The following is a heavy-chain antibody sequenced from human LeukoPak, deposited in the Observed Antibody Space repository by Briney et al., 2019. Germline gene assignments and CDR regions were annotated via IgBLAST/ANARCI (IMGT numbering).Heavy chain of an antibody. J-gene: IGHJ5*02. D-gene: IGHD3-10*01. Sequence: SQTLSLTCAVSGGSISSGGYSGSWIRQPPGKGLEWIGYIYHSGSTYYNPSLKSRVTISVDRSKNQFSLKLSSVTAADTAVYYCARGLRGSYYPNWFDPWGQGTLVTVSS. CDR1: GGSISSGGYS. V-gene: IGHV4-30-2*01. CDR2: IYHSGST. CDR3: ARGLRGSYYPNWFDP.